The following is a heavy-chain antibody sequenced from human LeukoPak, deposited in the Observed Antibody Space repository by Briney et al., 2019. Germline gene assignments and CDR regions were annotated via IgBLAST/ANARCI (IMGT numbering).Heavy chain of an antibody. CDR2: TYYRSKWYN. D-gene: IGHD6-13*01. J-gene: IGHJ4*02. CDR3: ARGSSSSSWYFDY. Sequence: SQTLSLACAISGDSVSSNSATWTWLRQSPSRGLEWLGRTYYRSKWYNDYAVSVKSRIVINPDTSKNQFSLQLNSVNPEDTAVYYCARGSSSSSWYFDYWGQGTLVTVSS. CDR1: GDSVSSNSAT. V-gene: IGHV6-1*01.